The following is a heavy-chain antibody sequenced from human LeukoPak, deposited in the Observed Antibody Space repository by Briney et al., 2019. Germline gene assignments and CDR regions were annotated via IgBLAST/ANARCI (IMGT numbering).Heavy chain of an antibody. D-gene: IGHD1-26*01. V-gene: IGHV4-59*08. CDR3: ARHSHGGTYPLDY. CDR2: IRNTGST. J-gene: IGHJ4*02. CDR1: GGSISDYF. Sequence: PSETLSLTCTVSGGSISDYFCRWFRQSAGMGLEWIAYIRNTGSTNYNPSLKSRVTISLDTSKDQLSLKLTSVTAADTAVYYCARHSHGGTYPLDYWGQGTLVTVSS.